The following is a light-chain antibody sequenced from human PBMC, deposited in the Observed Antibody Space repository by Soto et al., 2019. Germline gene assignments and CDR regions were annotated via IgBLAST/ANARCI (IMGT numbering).Light chain of an antibody. Sequence: DIPMTQSPSSLSASIGDRVTITCRASQDISNFLAWYRQKPGKDPKLLVSGASALQSGVPSRFSGSGSGTDFTLTIGSLQPEDVATYYCQQYLSAPITFGQGTRLE. CDR1: QDISNF. V-gene: IGKV1-27*01. CDR3: QQYLSAPIT. CDR2: GAS. J-gene: IGKJ5*01.